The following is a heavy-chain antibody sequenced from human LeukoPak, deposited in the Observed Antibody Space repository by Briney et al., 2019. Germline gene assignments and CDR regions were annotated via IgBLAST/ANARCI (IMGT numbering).Heavy chain of an antibody. CDR3: ARDPIPYDSSGAYFDY. CDR1: GDSVSSNSAA. V-gene: IGHV6-1*01. Sequence: SQTLSLTCAISGDSVSSNSAAWNWLRQSPSRGLEWLGRTYYRSKWYNDYAVSVKSRITINPDTSKNQFSLQLNSVTPEDTAVYYCARDPIPYDSSGAYFDYWGQGTLVTVSS. J-gene: IGHJ4*02. CDR2: TYYRSKWYN. D-gene: IGHD3-22*01.